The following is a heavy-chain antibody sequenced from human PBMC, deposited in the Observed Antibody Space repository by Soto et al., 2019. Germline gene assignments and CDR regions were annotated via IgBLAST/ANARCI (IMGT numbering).Heavy chain of an antibody. CDR1: GGTFSNYV. CDR2: ISPIYDAA. D-gene: IGHD2-8*02. CDR3: ARYWTAGTFYGAFDV. Sequence: QVQLVQSGAEVKKPGSSVKVSCEASGGTFSNYVISWLRQAPGQGPEWMGGISPIYDAANYARKFQGRVTITADKSTSTAYLDLIGLKSEDSAIYYCARYWTAGTFYGAFDVWGPGTMVIVSP. V-gene: IGHV1-69*06. J-gene: IGHJ3*01.